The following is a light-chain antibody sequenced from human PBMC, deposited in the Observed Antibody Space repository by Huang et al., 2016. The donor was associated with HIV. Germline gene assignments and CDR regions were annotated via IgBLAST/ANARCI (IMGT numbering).Light chain of an antibody. CDR1: QRISSH. J-gene: IGKJ4*01. CDR3: QQTYSAPVT. CDR2: SST. V-gene: IGKV1-39*01. Sequence: DIQVTQSPSSLSASVGDRVTITCRTSQRISSHVSWYQQKIGKGPKLLIYSSTVLQSGVPSRSTGSGSGTDFTLTINSLQPEDFATYYCQQTYSAPVTFGGGTRVEIK.